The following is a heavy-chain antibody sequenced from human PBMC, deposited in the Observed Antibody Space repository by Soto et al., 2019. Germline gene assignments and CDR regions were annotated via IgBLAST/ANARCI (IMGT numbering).Heavy chain of an antibody. D-gene: IGHD6-13*01. CDR3: ARRGQQLLDY. Sequence: SGPTLVKPTHTLTLTCTFSGFSLSTSGVGVGWIRQPPGKALEWLALIYWNDDKRYTPSMKSRLTITKDNSKNQVVLTMTTMVPVGTATYYCARRGQQLLDYWGQGTLVTVSS. CDR1: GFSLSTSGVG. J-gene: IGHJ4*02. V-gene: IGHV2-5*01. CDR2: IYWNDDK.